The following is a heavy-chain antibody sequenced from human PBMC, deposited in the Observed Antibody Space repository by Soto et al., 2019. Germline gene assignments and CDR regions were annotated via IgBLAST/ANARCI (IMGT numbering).Heavy chain of an antibody. CDR3: AHRILRTFFGLVPTTAIYFDF. Sequence: QITLNEPGPTVVKPAETLTLTCTFSGFSLTTSGVGVGWIRQSPGKAPEWLALIYWDDDKRYSASLKSTLTITTDASENRVVLTMDSVDTADTATYYCAHRILRTFFGLVPTTAIYFDFWCQGTPVVVSS. CDR2: IYWDDDK. D-gene: IGHD3-3*01. J-gene: IGHJ4*02. CDR1: GFSLTTSGVG. V-gene: IGHV2-5*02.